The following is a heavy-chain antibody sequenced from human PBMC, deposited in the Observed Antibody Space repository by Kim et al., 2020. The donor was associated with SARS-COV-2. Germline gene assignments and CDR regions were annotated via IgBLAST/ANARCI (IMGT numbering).Heavy chain of an antibody. J-gene: IGHJ1*01. CDR3: ARDAGYCSSTSCSPEYFQH. CDR1: GGTFSSYA. D-gene: IGHD2-2*01. Sequence: SVKVSCKASGGTFSSYAISWVRQAPGQGLEWMGGIIPIFGTANYAQKFQGRVTITADESTSTAYMELSSLRSEDTAVYYCARDAGYCSSTSCSPEYFQHWGQGTLVTVSS. V-gene: IGHV1-69*13. CDR2: IIPIFGTA.